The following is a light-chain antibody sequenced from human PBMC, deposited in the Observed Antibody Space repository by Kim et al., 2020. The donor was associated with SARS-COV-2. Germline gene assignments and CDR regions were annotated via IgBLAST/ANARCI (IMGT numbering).Light chain of an antibody. CDR3: QQSGNARWT. J-gene: IGKJ1*01. CDR2: AAS. Sequence: EIVLTQSPGTLSFSPGERATLSCRASQSMSSNFLAWYQQKPGQAPRLLIYAASKRATGIPDRFSGSGSGTDFTLTISRLDPEDFAVYYCQQSGNARWTFGQGTKVDIK. CDR1: QSMSSNF. V-gene: IGKV3-20*01.